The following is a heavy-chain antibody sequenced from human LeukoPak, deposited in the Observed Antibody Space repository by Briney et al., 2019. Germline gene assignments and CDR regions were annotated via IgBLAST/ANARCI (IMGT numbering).Heavy chain of an antibody. CDR3: AKLSGSSCYSPGSY. CDR2: ISDSGGST. CDR1: GFTFTTYG. Sequence: PGGSLRLSCAASGFTFTTYGMSWVRQAPGKGLEWVSVISDSGGSTYYADSVKSRFTISRDNSKNTLYLQMNSLRADDTAVYYCAKLSGSSCYSPGSYWGQGTLVTVSS. J-gene: IGHJ4*02. D-gene: IGHD2-15*01. V-gene: IGHV3-23*01.